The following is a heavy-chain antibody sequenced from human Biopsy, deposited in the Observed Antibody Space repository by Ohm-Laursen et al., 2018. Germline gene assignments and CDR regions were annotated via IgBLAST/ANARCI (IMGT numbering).Heavy chain of an antibody. J-gene: IGHJ6*02. CDR1: GGTFINSA. CDR2: IITFFRTV. V-gene: IGHV1-69*13. CDR3: APQTPRDPDILTGAYHYDMAV. Sequence: SVKVSCKVSGGTFINSAISWVRQAPGQGLEWMGGIITFFRTVNYAQNFQGRLTITADEFTDTAYMELRSLRSEDTAVYYCAPQTPRDPDILTGAYHYDMAVWGQGTTVTVSS. D-gene: IGHD3-9*01.